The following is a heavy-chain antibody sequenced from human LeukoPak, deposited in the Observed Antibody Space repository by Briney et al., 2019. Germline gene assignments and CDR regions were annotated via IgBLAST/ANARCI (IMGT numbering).Heavy chain of an antibody. J-gene: IGHJ3*02. CDR1: GFTFSSYS. V-gene: IGHV3-48*01. D-gene: IGHD1-26*01. Sequence: GGSLRLSCAASGFTFSSYSMNWVRQAPGKGLEWVSYISSSSSTIYYADSVKGRFTISRDNAKNSLYLQMNSLRAEDTAVYYCAKDLVRWELLDAFDIWGQGTMVTVSS. CDR2: ISSSSSTI. CDR3: AKDLVRWELLDAFDI.